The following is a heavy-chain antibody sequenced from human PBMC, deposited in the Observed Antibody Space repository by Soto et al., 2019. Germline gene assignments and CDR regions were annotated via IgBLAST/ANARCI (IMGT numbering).Heavy chain of an antibody. CDR2: ISSTTNYI. CDR1: GFTFTRYS. J-gene: IGHJ4*02. V-gene: IGHV3-21*06. Sequence: GGSLRLSCAASGFTFTRYSMNWVRQAPGKGLEWVASISSTTNYIYYGESLKGRLTISRDNAKNSMYLQMNTLRAEDTAVYYCARESEDLSSNLDYWGQGTLVTVAA. CDR3: ARESEDLSSNLDY.